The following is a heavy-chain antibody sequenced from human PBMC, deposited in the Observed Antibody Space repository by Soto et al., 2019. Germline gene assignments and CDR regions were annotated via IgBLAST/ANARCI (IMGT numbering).Heavy chain of an antibody. CDR2: IRSKAYGGTT. Sequence: GGSLRLSCTASGFTFGDYAMSWVRQAPGKGLEWVGFIRSKAYGGTTEYAASVKGRFTISRDDSKSIAYLQMNSLKTEDTAVYYCTRNSPTVTTKRFYYYYGMDVWGQGTTVTVSS. CDR3: TRNSPTVTTKRFYYYYGMDV. D-gene: IGHD4-17*01. V-gene: IGHV3-49*04. J-gene: IGHJ6*02. CDR1: GFTFGDYA.